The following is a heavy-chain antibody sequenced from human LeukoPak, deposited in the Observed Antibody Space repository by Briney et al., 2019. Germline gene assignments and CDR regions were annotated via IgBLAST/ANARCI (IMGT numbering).Heavy chain of an antibody. V-gene: IGHV1-18*04. CDR2: ISAYNGNT. J-gene: IGHJ4*02. D-gene: IGHD6-19*01. Sequence: GASVKVSCKASGYTFTSYGISWVRQAPGQGLEWMGWISAYNGNTNYAQKLQGRVTMTTDTSTSTAYMELRSLRSDDTAVYYCARALNVAYSSGWTDYWGQGTLVTVSS. CDR1: GYTFTSYG. CDR3: ARALNVAYSSGWTDY.